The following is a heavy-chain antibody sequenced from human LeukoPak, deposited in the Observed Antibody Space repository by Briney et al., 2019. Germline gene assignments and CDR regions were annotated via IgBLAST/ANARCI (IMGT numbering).Heavy chain of an antibody. J-gene: IGHJ4*02. V-gene: IGHV3-20*04. Sequence: GGSLRLSCAASGFTFDDYTMSWVRQAPGKGLEWVSGINWNGGSTGYVDSVKGRFTISRDNAKNSLYLQMNSLRVEDSAVYYCAREFIAVTGAHFDFWGLGTLVTVSS. CDR1: GFTFDDYT. D-gene: IGHD6-19*01. CDR3: AREFIAVTGAHFDF. CDR2: INWNGGST.